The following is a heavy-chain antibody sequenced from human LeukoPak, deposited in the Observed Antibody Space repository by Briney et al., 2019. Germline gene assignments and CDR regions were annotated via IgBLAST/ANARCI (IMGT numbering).Heavy chain of an antibody. CDR3: ARFYRTLYYYYMDV. V-gene: IGHV4-4*07. CDR2: IYTSGST. CDR1: GGSISSYY. Sequence: SETLSLTCTVSGGSISSYYWSWIRQPAGKGLEWIGRIYTSGSTNYNPSLKSRVTMSVDTSKNQFSLKLSSVTAADTAVYYCARFYRTLYYYYMDVWGKGTTVTISS. D-gene: IGHD2/OR15-2a*01. J-gene: IGHJ6*03.